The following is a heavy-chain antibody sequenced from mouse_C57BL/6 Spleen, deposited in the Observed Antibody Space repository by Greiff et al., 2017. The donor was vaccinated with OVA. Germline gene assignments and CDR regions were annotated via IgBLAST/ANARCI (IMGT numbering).Heavy chain of an antibody. CDR2: ISDGGSYT. V-gene: IGHV5-4*03. J-gene: IGHJ2*01. D-gene: IGHD1-1*01. Sequence: EVKLQESGGGLVKPGGSLKLSCAASGFTFSSYAMSWVRQTPEKRLEWVATISDGGSYTYYPDNVKGRFTISRDNAKNNLYLQRSHLKSEDTAMYYCARGGGGSSYYFDYWGQGTTLTVSS. CDR3: ARGGGGSSYYFDY. CDR1: GFTFSSYA.